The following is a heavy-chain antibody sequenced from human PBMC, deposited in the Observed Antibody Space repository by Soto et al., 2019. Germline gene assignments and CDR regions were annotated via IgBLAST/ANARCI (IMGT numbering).Heavy chain of an antibody. CDR2: LNAGTGNT. V-gene: IGHV1-3*01. CDR1: RFPITSYT. J-gene: IGHJ6*02. Sequence: SVKVSCPASRFPITSYTIHWVRQAPGQRPEWMGWLNAGTGNTKSSTKLQGRVTIPRDTSASTASLEQSSRRSEDTAVYYCASWISGMDVWGQGTTVTVSS. CDR3: ASWISGMDV. D-gene: IGHD2-2*03.